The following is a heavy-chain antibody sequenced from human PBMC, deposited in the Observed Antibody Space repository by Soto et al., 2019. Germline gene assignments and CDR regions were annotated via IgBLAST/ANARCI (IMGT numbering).Heavy chain of an antibody. D-gene: IGHD3-10*01. V-gene: IGHV1-3*01. Sequence: GASVKVSCKASGYTFTSYAMHWVRQAPGQRLEWMGWINAGNGNTKYSQKFQGRVTITRDTSASTAYMELSSLRSEDTAVYYCARGHKYYYGSGTPVGGFWGQGTMVTVSS. CDR2: INAGNGNT. CDR3: ARGHKYYYGSGTPVGGF. J-gene: IGHJ3*01. CDR1: GYTFTSYA.